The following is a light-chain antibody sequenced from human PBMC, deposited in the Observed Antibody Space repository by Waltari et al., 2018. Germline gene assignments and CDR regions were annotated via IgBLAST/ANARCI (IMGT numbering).Light chain of an antibody. Sequence: EIVLTQSPATLSLSPGERATLSCRASQSVSSYLAWYQQKPGQAPRLLLYAASNRANGIPARCSCSGSWTDFTLTISSREPDDFAVYYCQQRSNWPLLTFGGGTKVEIK. CDR3: QQRSNWPLLT. CDR1: QSVSSY. J-gene: IGKJ4*01. V-gene: IGKV3-11*01. CDR2: AAS.